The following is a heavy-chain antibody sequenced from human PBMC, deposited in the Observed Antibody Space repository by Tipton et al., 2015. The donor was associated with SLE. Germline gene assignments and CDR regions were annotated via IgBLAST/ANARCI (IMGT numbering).Heavy chain of an antibody. J-gene: IGHJ4*02. D-gene: IGHD3-10*01. CDR1: GYPFIGYY. Sequence: QLVQSGAEVKKPGASVKVSCKASGYPFIGYYMHWVRQAPGQGLEWMGWINPNSGGTKYAQKVQGRVTMTTDTSTNTAYMELRSLRSDDTAVYYCVRDFGFDYWGQGTLVTVSS. CDR3: VRDFGFDY. V-gene: IGHV1-2*02. CDR2: INPNSGGT.